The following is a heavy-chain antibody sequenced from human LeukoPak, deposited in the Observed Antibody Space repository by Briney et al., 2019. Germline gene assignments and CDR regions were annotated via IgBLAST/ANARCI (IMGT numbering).Heavy chain of an antibody. CDR3: ARGVPNCSGGSCYSGVFDY. D-gene: IGHD2-15*01. CDR1: GGSISRDY. V-gene: IGHV4-59*01. Sequence: PSETLSLTCTVSGGSISRDYWSWIRQPPGKGLEWIGYIYYSGSTNYNPSLKSRVTISVDTSKNQFSLKLSSVTAADTAVYYCARGVPNCSGGSCYSGVFDYWGQETLVTVSS. J-gene: IGHJ4*02. CDR2: IYYSGST.